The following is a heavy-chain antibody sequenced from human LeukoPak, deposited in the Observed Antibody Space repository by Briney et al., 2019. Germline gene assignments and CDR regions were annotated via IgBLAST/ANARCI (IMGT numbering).Heavy chain of an antibody. CDR2: INHSGST. CDR1: GGSFSGYY. Sequence: PSETLSLTCAVYGGSFSGYYWSWIRQPPGKGLEWIGEINHSGSTNCNPSLKSRVTISVDTSKNQFSLKLSSVTAADTAVYYCASTNYCSGGSCYFSDYWGQGTLVTVSS. J-gene: IGHJ4*02. V-gene: IGHV4-34*01. CDR3: ASTNYCSGGSCYFSDY. D-gene: IGHD2-15*01.